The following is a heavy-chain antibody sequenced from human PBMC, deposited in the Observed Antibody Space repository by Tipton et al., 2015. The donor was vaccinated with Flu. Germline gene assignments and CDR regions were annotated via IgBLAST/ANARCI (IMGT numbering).Heavy chain of an antibody. CDR3: VRRDYSNYVSDPKSWFDP. CDR1: GDSIGSDYF. J-gene: IGHJ5*02. Sequence: TLSLTCSVSGDSIGSDYFWGWIRQPPGRGLEWIGNIFHTGNTNYNPSLKSRVTISIDTSKNQFSLKMKSVTAADKAVYYCVRRDYSNYVSDPKSWFDPWGQGTLVAVSS. V-gene: IGHV4-38-2*01. CDR2: IFHTGNT. D-gene: IGHD4-11*01.